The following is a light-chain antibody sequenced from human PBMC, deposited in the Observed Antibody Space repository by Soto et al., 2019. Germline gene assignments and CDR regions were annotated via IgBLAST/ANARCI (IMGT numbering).Light chain of an antibody. J-gene: IGKJ5*01. CDR1: QSVSSK. V-gene: IGKV3-15*01. CDR2: GAS. Sequence: EIVMTQSPSTLAVSPGERAPLSCRASQSVSSKLAWYQQKPGQAPRLLIYGASTRATGIPASFSGSGSGTEFTLTISSLQYEDFAVYYCQQYNNWHPITFGQGTRLEIK. CDR3: QQYNNWHPIT.